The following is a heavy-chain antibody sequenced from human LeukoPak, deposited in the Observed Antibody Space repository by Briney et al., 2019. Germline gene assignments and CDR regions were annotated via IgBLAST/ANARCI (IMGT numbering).Heavy chain of an antibody. D-gene: IGHD4-17*01. CDR3: AKGLNYGDYDN. Sequence: GGSLRLSCAASGFIFDDYGMSWVRQVPGKGLEWVSGINWNGGSTGYADSVKGRFTMSRDNAKNSLYLQMNSLRAEDTAVYYCAKGLNYGDYDNWGQGTLVTVSS. V-gene: IGHV3-20*04. CDR2: INWNGGST. J-gene: IGHJ4*02. CDR1: GFIFDDYG.